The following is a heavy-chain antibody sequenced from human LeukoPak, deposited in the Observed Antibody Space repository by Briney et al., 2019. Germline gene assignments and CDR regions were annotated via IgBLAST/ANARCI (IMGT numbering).Heavy chain of an antibody. J-gene: IGHJ3*02. V-gene: IGHV3-48*03. Sequence: GGSLRLSCAASGFTFSSYEMNWVRQAPGKGLEWISYIGSSGSTIYYADSVKGRFTISRDNAKNSLYLQMNSLRAEDTAVYYCARAGGATNVDAFDIWGQGTMVTVSS. CDR1: GFTFSSYE. CDR3: ARAGGATNVDAFDI. CDR2: IGSSGSTI. D-gene: IGHD1-26*01.